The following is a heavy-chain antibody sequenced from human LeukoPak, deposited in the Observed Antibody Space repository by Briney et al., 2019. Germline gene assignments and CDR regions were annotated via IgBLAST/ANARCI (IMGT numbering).Heavy chain of an antibody. V-gene: IGHV4-4*07. CDR2: IYNTGST. D-gene: IGHD6-13*01. J-gene: IGHJ5*02. Sequence: PSETLSLTSTVSGGSISSNYWNWIRQPAGKGLEWIGRIYNTGSTNYNPSLESRVTMSVGTSKNQFSLKLSSVTAADTAAYYCVRAKISAAGVWLFDPWGQGTLITVSS. CDR3: VRAKISAAGVWLFDP. CDR1: GGSISSNY.